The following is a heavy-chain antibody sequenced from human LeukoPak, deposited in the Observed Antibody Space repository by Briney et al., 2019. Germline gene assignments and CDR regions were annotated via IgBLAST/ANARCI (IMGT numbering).Heavy chain of an antibody. V-gene: IGHV3-48*04. J-gene: IGHJ4*02. CDR2: ISTTGTTV. CDR1: GFSFSSHW. D-gene: IGHD4/OR15-4a*01. CDR3: ARGLTMGHF. Sequence: GGSLRLSCADSGFSFSSHWMSWVRQAPGKGLEWVSHISTTGTTVYYADAVKGRFTISRDNAKNSLYLQMNSLRAEDTAVYYCARGLTMGHFGGQGTLVTVSS.